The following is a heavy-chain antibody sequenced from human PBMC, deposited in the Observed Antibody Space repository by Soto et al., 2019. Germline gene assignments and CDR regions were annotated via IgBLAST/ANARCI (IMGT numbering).Heavy chain of an antibody. V-gene: IGHV4-59*01. Sequence: PSETLSLTCSVSGGSISGSYWSWIRQSPGEGLEWLGYVYYTGSTNYSPSLRSRVSISVDTSKNEFSLRLSSVTAADTAVYFCARSVEVPGAHIDYWGQGTQVTVSS. CDR3: ARSVEVPGAHIDY. CDR1: GGSISGSY. CDR2: VYYTGST. J-gene: IGHJ4*02. D-gene: IGHD2-8*02.